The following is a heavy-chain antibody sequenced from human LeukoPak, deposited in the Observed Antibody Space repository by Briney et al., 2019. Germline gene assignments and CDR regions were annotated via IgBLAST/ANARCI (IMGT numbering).Heavy chain of an antibody. D-gene: IGHD2-2*01. CDR1: GFTFSTYW. V-gene: IGHV3-74*01. Sequence: GGSLRLSCAASGFTFSTYWMHWFRQAPGKGLVWVSRINPDGSNTVYADSVKGRFTISRDNAKNTLYLQMNSLRAEDTAVYYCARVHWDRDQLLSYYYYYMDVWGKGTTVTISS. J-gene: IGHJ6*03. CDR3: ARVHWDRDQLLSYYYYYMDV. CDR2: INPDGSNT.